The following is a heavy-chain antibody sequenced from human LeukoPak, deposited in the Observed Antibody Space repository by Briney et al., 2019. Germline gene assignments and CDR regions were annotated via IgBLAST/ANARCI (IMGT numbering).Heavy chain of an antibody. CDR1: GGSISSYY. CDR3: ARVGGSNHYYYGMDV. J-gene: IGHJ6*02. D-gene: IGHD1-26*01. Sequence: SETLSLTCTVSGGSISSYYWSWIRQPPGKGLEWIGYIYYSGSTNYNPSPKSRVTISVDTSKNQFSLKLSSVTSADTAVYYCARVGGSNHYYYGMDVWGQGTTVTVSS. V-gene: IGHV4-59*01. CDR2: IYYSGST.